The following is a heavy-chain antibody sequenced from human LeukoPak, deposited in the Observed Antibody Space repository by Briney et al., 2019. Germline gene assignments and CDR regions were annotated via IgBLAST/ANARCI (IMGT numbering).Heavy chain of an antibody. CDR3: AAYSSGWQGDAFDI. V-gene: IGHV1-46*01. D-gene: IGHD6-19*01. CDR1: GYTLTNYY. J-gene: IGHJ3*02. CDR2: INPSGCST. Sequence: GASVKVSCKASGYTLTNYYIHWVRQAPGQGLEWMGIINPSGCSTSYAQKFQGRVTMTRDMSTSTVYMELSSLRSEDTAVYYCAAYSSGWQGDAFDIWGQGTMVTVSS.